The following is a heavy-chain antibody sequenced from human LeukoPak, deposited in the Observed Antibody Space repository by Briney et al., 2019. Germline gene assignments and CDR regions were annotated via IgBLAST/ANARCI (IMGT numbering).Heavy chain of an antibody. Sequence: SETLSLTCTVSGGSISSYYWSWLRQPAGKGLEWIGRIYTSGSTNYNPSLKSRVTMSVDTSKNQFSLKLSSVTAADTAVYYCAREGYYDFWSGLPYYYYYMDVWGKGTTVTVSS. CDR3: AREGYYDFWSGLPYYYYYMDV. CDR2: IYTSGST. CDR1: GGSISSYY. J-gene: IGHJ6*03. V-gene: IGHV4-4*07. D-gene: IGHD3-3*01.